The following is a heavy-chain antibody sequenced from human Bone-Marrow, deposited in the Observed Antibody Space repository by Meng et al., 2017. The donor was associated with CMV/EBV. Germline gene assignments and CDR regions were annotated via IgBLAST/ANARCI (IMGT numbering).Heavy chain of an antibody. V-gene: IGHV3-9*01. D-gene: IGHD3-10*01. CDR3: AKDYTYGSGSYFDY. CDR1: GFTFDDYA. CDR2: ISWNSGSI. Sequence: SLKISCAASGFTFDDYAMHWVRQAPGKGLEWVSGISWNSGSIGYADSVKGRFTISRDNAKNSLYLQMNSLRAEDTALYYCAKDYTYGSGSYFDYWAQGTLATVSS. J-gene: IGHJ4*02.